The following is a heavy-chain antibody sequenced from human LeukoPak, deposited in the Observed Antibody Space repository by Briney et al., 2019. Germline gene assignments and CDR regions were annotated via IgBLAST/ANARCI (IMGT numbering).Heavy chain of an antibody. V-gene: IGHV3-11*01. CDR2: ISHTGNTT. CDR3: VRTARLIDC. D-gene: IGHD3-3*01. Sequence: GGSLRLSCAASGFTFSDHHMSWIRQAPGKGPEWVSYISHTGNTTKSGDPVQGRHTISRDNANNLLFLQMISLRAEDTAVYLGVRTARLIDCWGQGTLVTVSS. J-gene: IGHJ4*02. CDR1: GFTFSDHH.